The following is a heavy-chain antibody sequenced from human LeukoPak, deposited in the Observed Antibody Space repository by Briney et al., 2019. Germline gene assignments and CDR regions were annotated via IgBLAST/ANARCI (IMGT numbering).Heavy chain of an antibody. CDR2: IRYDGSNK. V-gene: IGHV3-30*02. D-gene: IGHD4-17*01. J-gene: IGHJ4*02. Sequence: GGSLGLSCAASGFTFSSYGMHWVRQAPGKGLEWVAFIRYDGSNKYYADSVKGRFTISRDNSKNTLYLQMNSLRAEDTAVYYCAKGRETTVNPPFDWGQGTLVTVSS. CDR3: AKGRETTVNPPFD. CDR1: GFTFSSYG.